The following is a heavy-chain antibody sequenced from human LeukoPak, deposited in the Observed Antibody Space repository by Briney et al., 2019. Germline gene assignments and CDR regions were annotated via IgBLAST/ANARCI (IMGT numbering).Heavy chain of an antibody. CDR3: ARDEGGIAARPDYYYYYGMDV. J-gene: IGHJ6*02. CDR2: IYYSGST. D-gene: IGHD6-6*01. CDR1: GGSISSYY. Sequence: SENLSLTCTVSGGSISSYYWSWIRQPPGKGLEWIGYIYYSGSTNYNPSLKSRVTISGDTSKNQFSLKLSSVTAEDTAVYYCARDEGGIAARPDYYYYYGMDVWGQGTTVTVSS. V-gene: IGHV4-59*01.